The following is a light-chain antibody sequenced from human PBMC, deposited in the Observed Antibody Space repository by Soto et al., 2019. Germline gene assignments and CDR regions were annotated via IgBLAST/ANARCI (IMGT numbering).Light chain of an antibody. CDR3: SSYTSSSKRV. J-gene: IGLJ2*01. Sequence: QSVLTQPASVSGSPGQSITISCTGTSSDVGGYNYVSWYQQHPGKAPKLMIYDVSNRPSGVSNRFSGSKSGNTASLTISGLQAEDEDDYYCSSYTSSSKRVFGGGTKVTVL. CDR1: SSDVGGYNY. CDR2: DVS. V-gene: IGLV2-14*01.